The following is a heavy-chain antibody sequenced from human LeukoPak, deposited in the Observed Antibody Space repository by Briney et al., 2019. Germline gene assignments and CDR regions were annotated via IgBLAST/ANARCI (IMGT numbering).Heavy chain of an antibody. Sequence: SETLSLTCTVSGGSISSYYWSWIRQPAGKGLEWIGRIYTSGSTNYNPSLKSRVTISVDTSKNQFSLKLSSVTAADTAVYYCARVPSLTGYYKQYYYYYYMDVWGKGTTVTVSS. J-gene: IGHJ6*03. V-gene: IGHV4-4*07. CDR1: GGSISSYY. CDR3: ARVPSLTGYYKQYYYYYYMDV. D-gene: IGHD3-9*01. CDR2: IYTSGST.